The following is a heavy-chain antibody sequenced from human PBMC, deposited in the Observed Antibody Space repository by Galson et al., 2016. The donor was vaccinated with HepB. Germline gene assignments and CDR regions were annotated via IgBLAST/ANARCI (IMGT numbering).Heavy chain of an antibody. V-gene: IGHV3-23*01. CDR3: AKMITLSYYYSFGMDV. CDR1: GFTFSSQA. D-gene: IGHD3-16*01. J-gene: IGHJ6*02. CDR2: ISHSGGST. Sequence: SLRLSCAASGFTFSSQAMSWVRQAPGKGLEWVSTISHSGGSTYYADSVKGRFTISRDNSKKTLLLQMRGLRAEDTAVYYFAKMITLSYYYSFGMDVWGQGTTVTVSS.